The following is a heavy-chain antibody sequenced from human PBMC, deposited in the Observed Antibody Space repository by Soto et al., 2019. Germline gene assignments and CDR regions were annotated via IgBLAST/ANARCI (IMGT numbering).Heavy chain of an antibody. J-gene: IGHJ6*02. V-gene: IGHV3-23*01. D-gene: IGHD3-3*01. CDR2: ISGSGGST. CDR1: GFTFSNYA. CDR3: AKQPYYDFWSGYNYGMDV. Sequence: PGGSLRLSCAASGFTFSNYAMSWVRQAPGEGLEWVSGISGSGGSTYYADSVKGRFTISRDNSKNTLYLQMNSLRAEDTAVYYCAKQPYYDFWSGYNYGMDVWGQGTTVTSP.